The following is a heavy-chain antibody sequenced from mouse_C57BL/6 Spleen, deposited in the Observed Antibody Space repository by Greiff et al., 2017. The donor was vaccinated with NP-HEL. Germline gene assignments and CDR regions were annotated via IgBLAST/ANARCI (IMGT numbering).Heavy chain of an antibody. D-gene: IGHD1-1*01. V-gene: IGHV1-78*01. CDR1: GYTFTDHT. CDR3: ARNLYGSSHYYAMDY. CDR2: IYPRDGST. Sequence: QVQLQQSDAELVKPGASVKISCKASGYTFTDHTIHWMKQRPEQGLEWIGYIYPRDGSTKYNEKFKGKATLTADKSSSTAYMQLNSLTSEDSAVYFWARNLYGSSHYYAMDYWGQGTSVTVSS. J-gene: IGHJ4*01.